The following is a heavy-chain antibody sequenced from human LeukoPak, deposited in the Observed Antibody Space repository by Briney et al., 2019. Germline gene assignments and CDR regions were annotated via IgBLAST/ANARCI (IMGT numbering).Heavy chain of an antibody. CDR2: IYTSGST. D-gene: IGHD3-22*01. Sequence: KPSETLSLTCTVSGGSISSGSYYWSWIRQPAGKGLEWIGRIYTSGSTNYNPSLKSRVTISVDTSKNQFSLKLSSVSAADTAVYYCARSSGYLFDPWGQGTLVTVSS. V-gene: IGHV4-61*02. J-gene: IGHJ5*02. CDR1: GGSISSGSYY. CDR3: ARSSGYLFDP.